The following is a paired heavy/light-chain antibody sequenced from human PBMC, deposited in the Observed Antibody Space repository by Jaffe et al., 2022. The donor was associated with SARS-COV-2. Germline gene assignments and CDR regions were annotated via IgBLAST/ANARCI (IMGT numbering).Light chain of an antibody. CDR3: CSYAGSSTVI. CDR2: EVS. J-gene: IGLJ2*01. V-gene: IGLV2-23*02. Sequence: QSALTQPASVSGSPGQSITISCTGTSSDVGSYKFVSWYQQHPGKAPKLMIYEVSQRPSGVSDRFSGSKSGNTASLTISGLQAEDEADYYCCSYAGSSTVIFGGGTELTVL. CDR1: SSDVGSYKF.
Heavy chain of an antibody. CDR3: AREKGGGYYFDY. CDR1: GGSTSSGGYY. D-gene: IGHD3-16*01. CDR2: IYYTGSA. J-gene: IGHJ4*02. V-gene: IGHV4-31*03. Sequence: QVELQESGPGLVKPSQTLSLTCTVSGGSTSSGGYYWTWIRQYPGKGLEWIGYIYYTGSAYYNPSLKSRVTISVDTSNNQFSLKLSSVTAADTAVYYCAREKGGGYYFDYWGQGTLVAVSS.